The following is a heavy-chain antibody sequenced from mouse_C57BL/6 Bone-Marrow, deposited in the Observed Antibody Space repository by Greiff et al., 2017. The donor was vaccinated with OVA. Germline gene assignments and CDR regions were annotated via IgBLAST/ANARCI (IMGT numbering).Heavy chain of an antibody. Sequence: EVQLHQSGPELVKPGASVKISCTASGYTFTDYSMNWVQQSPGKSLSWIGDINPNNGGTSYNQKFKGKATLTVDKSSSTAYMELRSLTSEDSAVYYCARWTIGCRFMDYWGQGTSVTVSS. CDR3: ARWTIGCRFMDY. CDR2: INPNNGGT. J-gene: IGHJ4*01. CDR1: GYTFTDYS. V-gene: IGHV1-26*01. D-gene: IGHD2-14*01.